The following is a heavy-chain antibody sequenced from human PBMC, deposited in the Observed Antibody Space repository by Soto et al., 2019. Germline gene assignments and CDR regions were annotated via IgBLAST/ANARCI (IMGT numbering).Heavy chain of an antibody. CDR1: GFTFRNYA. Sequence: GGSLRLSCTASGFTFRNYAMSWVRQAPGKGLQWVSAISGNGGTTYYADSVKGRFTLSRDNFKDTLYLQMNSLRTEDTAVYYRANDQGNGLLYFESGGLGTLVTVSS. CDR3: ANDQGNGLLYFES. J-gene: IGHJ4*02. V-gene: IGHV3-23*01. D-gene: IGHD2-8*01. CDR2: ISGNGGTT.